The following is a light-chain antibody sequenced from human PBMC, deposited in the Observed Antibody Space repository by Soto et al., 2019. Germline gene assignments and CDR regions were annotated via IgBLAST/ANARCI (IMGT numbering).Light chain of an antibody. J-gene: IGKJ1*01. CDR2: GAS. CDR3: QQYNNWPPTWT. V-gene: IGKV3-15*01. Sequence: MTQSPATLSVSPGERAALSCRASQSVSSNLAWYQQKPGQAPRLLIYGASTRATGIPARFSGSGSVTEFTLTISSLQSEDFALYYCQQYNNWPPTWTFGQGTKVDIK. CDR1: QSVSSN.